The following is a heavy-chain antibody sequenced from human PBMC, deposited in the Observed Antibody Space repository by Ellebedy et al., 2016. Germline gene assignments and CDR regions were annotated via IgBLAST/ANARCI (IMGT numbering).Heavy chain of an antibody. Sequence: GGSLRLSCAASGFTFSSYSMNWVRQAPGKGLEWVSSISSSSSYIYYADSVKGRFTISRDNAKNSLYLQMNSLRAEDTAVYYCASGTLGVVIRAISGMDVWGQGTTVTVSS. D-gene: IGHD3-3*01. J-gene: IGHJ6*02. CDR2: ISSSSSYI. CDR1: GFTFSSYS. V-gene: IGHV3-21*01. CDR3: ASGTLGVVIRAISGMDV.